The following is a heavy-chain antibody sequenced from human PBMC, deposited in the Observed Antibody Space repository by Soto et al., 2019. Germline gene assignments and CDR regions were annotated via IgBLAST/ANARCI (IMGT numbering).Heavy chain of an antibody. CDR2: ISGRDGST. J-gene: IGHJ4*02. Sequence: EVQLLESGGGLVQPGGSLRLSCSASGFTFSSYAMSWVRQAPGKGLEWVSAISGRDGSTYYADSVKGRFTISGDISKXXXXXXXXXXXXXXXXXXXXXXXXXXADTPAANYYFDYWGQGTLVTVSS. CDR3: XXXXXXADTPAANYYFDY. D-gene: IGHD2-15*01. V-gene: IGHV3-23*01. CDR1: GFTFSSYA.